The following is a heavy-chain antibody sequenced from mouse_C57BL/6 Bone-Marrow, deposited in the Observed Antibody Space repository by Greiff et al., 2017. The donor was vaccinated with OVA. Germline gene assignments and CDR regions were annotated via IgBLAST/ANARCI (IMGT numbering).Heavy chain of an antibody. CDR3: ARGYTRLAMDY. CDR1: GYTFTDYY. D-gene: IGHD1-2*01. J-gene: IGHJ4*01. CDR2: INPYNGGT. V-gene: IGHV1-19*01. Sequence: EVQVVESGPVLVKPGASVKMSCKASGYTFTDYYMNWVKQSHGKSLEWIGVINPYNGGTSYNQKFKGKATLTVDKSSSTAYMELNSLTSEDSAVYYCARGYTRLAMDYWGQGTSVTVSS.